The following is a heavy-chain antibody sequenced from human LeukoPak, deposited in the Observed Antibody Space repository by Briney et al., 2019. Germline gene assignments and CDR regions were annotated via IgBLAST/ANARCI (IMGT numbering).Heavy chain of an antibody. D-gene: IGHD3-16*02. Sequence: GASVKVSCRASGYSFTSYGISWVRQAPGQGLEWMGWISDYNGNTYYAQNLQGRVTMTTDTSTSTAYMELTSLRSDDTAVYYCARGQITFGGVVVIPGIAPSDYWAWEPWSPSPQ. CDR1: GYSFTSYG. V-gene: IGHV1-18*01. CDR2: ISDYNGNT. J-gene: IGHJ4*02. CDR3: ARGQITFGGVVVIPGIAPSDY.